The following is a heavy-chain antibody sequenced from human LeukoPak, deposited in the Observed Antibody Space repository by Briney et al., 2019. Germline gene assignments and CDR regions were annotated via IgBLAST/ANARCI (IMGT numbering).Heavy chain of an antibody. D-gene: IGHD3-10*01. V-gene: IGHV3-30-3*01. CDR2: ISYDGSNK. J-gene: IGHJ4*02. CDR3: ARERALWFGEWAFDY. Sequence: GRSLRLSCAASGFTFSSYAMHWVRQAPGKGLEWVAVISYDGSNKYYADSVKGRFTISRDNSKNTLYLQMNSLRAEDTAVHYCARERALWFGEWAFDYWGQGTLVTVSS. CDR1: GFTFSSYA.